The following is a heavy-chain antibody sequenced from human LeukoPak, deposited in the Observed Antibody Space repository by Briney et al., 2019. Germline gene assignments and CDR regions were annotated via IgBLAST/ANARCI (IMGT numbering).Heavy chain of an antibody. V-gene: IGHV3-21*01. Sequence: GGSLRLSCEASGFNFISYSMGWVRQAPGKGLEWVASISGRSVFISYSDSVKGRFTISRDNTKNSLFLELSSLRPDDTAVYYCTRDQAVRYTFDIWGQGSVVTVSS. CDR3: TRDQAVRYTFDI. CDR2: ISGRSVFI. CDR1: GFNFISYS. D-gene: IGHD2-2*02. J-gene: IGHJ3*02.